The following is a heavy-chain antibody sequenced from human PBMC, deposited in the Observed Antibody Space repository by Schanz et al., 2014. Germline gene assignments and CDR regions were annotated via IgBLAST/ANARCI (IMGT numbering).Heavy chain of an antibody. J-gene: IGHJ4*02. CDR3: ARDHTTESYYSAGPPIDY. Sequence: EVQLLESGGGLVQPGGSLRLSCAASGFTFSSYAMTWVRQIPGKGLEWVSAISGGGGTTYYADSVKGRFTISRDNSKNTLFLQMNSLRAEDTAVYYCARDHTTESYYSAGPPIDYWGQGTLLTVSS. D-gene: IGHD1-26*01. CDR2: ISGGGGTT. V-gene: IGHV3-23*01. CDR1: GFTFSSYA.